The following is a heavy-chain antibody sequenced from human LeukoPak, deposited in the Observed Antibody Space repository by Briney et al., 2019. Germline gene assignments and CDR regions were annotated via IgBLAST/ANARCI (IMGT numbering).Heavy chain of an antibody. D-gene: IGHD3-10*01. V-gene: IGHV5-10-1*01. CDR1: GYTFTSYW. CDR2: IDPTDSYT. Sequence: GESLRISCKGSGYTFTSYWISWVRQMPGKGLEWMGMIDPTDSYTNYSPSFQGHVTISADKSISTAYLQWSSLKTSDTAIYYCARTAQDFYDSGSPDYWGQGTLVTVSS. J-gene: IGHJ4*02. CDR3: ARTAQDFYDSGSPDY.